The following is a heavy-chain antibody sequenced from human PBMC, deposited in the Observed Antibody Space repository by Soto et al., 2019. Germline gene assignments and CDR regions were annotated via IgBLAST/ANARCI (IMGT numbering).Heavy chain of an antibody. CDR2: ISYDGSNK. CDR3: AKEDSSRFDY. J-gene: IGHJ4*02. CDR1: GFTFSSYG. Sequence: LRLSCAASGFTFSSYGMHWVRQAPGKGLEWVAVISYDGSNKYYADSVKGRFTISRDNSKNTLYLQMNSLRAEDTAVYYCAKEDSSRFDYWGQGTLVTVS. D-gene: IGHD6-6*01. V-gene: IGHV3-30*18.